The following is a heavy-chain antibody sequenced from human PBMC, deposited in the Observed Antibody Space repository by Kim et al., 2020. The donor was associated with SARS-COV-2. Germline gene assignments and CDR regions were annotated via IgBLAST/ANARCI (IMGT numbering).Heavy chain of an antibody. V-gene: IGHV6-1*01. CDR2: TYYRSKWYN. D-gene: IGHD3-3*01. Sequence: SQTLSLTCAISGDSVSSNSAAWNWIRQSPSRGLEWLGRTYYRSKWYNDYAVSVKSRITINPDTSKNQFSLQLNSVTPEDTAVYYCARERLAPRVLRFLEWSTPEFDYWGQGTLVTVSS. CDR1: GDSVSSNSAA. CDR3: ARERLAPRVLRFLEWSTPEFDY. J-gene: IGHJ4*02.